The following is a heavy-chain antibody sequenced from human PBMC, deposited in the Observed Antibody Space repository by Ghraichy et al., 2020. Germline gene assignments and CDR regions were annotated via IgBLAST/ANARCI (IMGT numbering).Heavy chain of an antibody. CDR3: ARSTFSSADY. CDR1: EFTFSNYW. CDR2: IKPDGSEE. V-gene: IGHV3-7*01. Sequence: GGSLRLSCAASEFTFSNYWMGWVRQAPGKGLEWVAHIKPDGSEEFYVDSVKGRFTTSRENAHNSLSLQMNSLRAEDSAVYYCARSTFSSADYWGQGTLVTVSS. J-gene: IGHJ4*02. D-gene: IGHD6-6*01.